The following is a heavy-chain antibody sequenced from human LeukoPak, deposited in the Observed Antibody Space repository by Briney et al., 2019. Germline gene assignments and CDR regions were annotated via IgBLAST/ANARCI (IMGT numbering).Heavy chain of an antibody. J-gene: IGHJ4*02. CDR2: IYRGST. D-gene: IGHD4-17*01. CDR3: ARGGDYEIDY. CDR1: GFSIRTYY. V-gene: IGHV4-59*01. Sequence: SETLSLTCTASGFSIRTYYWNWIRQPPGKGPEWIGYIYRGSTSYNPSFESRVTISVDTSKNEFSLKRSSVTAADTAVYYCARGGDYEIDYWGQGILVTVSS.